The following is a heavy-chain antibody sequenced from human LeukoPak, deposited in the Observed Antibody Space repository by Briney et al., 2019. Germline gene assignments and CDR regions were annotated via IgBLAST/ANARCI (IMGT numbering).Heavy chain of an antibody. V-gene: IGHV1-8*03. D-gene: IGHD6-6*01. CDR2: MNPNSGNT. CDR1: GYTFTSYD. J-gene: IGHJ6*03. Sequence: ASVRVSCKASGYTFTSYDINWVRQATGQGLEWMGWMNPNSGNTGYAQKFQGRVTITRNTSISTAYMELSSLRSEDTAVYYCARGVQLATWEYYYYYMDVWGKGTTVTVSS. CDR3: ARGVQLATWEYYYYYMDV.